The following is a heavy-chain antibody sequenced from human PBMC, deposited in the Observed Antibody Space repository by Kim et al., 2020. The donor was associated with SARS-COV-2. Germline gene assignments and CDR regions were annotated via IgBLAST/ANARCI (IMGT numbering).Heavy chain of an antibody. J-gene: IGHJ4*02. V-gene: IGHV3-7*01. D-gene: IGHD3-10*01. Sequence: GGSLRLSCAASGFTFSSYWMTWVRQAPGQGLEWVANINEGGSDKYYVDSVRGRFTISRDNAKNSLYLQMNSLRAEDTAVYYCARDATRGGDFDYWGRGTL. CDR3: ARDATRGGDFDY. CDR2: INEGGSDK. CDR1: GFTFSSYW.